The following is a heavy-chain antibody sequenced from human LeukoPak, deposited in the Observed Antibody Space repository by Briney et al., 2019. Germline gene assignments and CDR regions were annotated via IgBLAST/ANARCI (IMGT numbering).Heavy chain of an antibody. J-gene: IGHJ3*02. V-gene: IGHV3-21*01. CDR1: GFTISSYS. CDR2: ISSSSSYI. CDR3: AKDADDAFDI. Sequence: GVLRLSCAASGFTISSYSMNWVRQAPGKGLEWVSSISSSSSYIYYADSVKGRFTISRDNAKNSLYLQMNSLRAEDTAVYYCAKDADDAFDIWGQGTMVTVSS.